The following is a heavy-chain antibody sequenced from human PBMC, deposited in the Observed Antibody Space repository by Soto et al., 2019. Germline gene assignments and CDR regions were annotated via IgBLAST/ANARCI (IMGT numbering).Heavy chain of an antibody. J-gene: IGHJ3*02. Sequence: QVQLVQSGAEVKKPGASVKVSCKASGYTFSGYYMHWVRQAPGQGLEWMGWINPDSGGTNSAQKFQGWVTMTRDTSTRTVHMELTRLRSNDTAVYYCARGETGVDDAFDIWGQGTMVTVS. D-gene: IGHD7-27*01. CDR2: INPDSGGT. V-gene: IGHV1-2*04. CDR3: ARGETGVDDAFDI. CDR1: GYTFSGYY.